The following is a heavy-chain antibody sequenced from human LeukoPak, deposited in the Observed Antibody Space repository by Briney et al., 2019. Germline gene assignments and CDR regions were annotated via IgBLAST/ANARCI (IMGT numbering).Heavy chain of an antibody. V-gene: IGHV3-9*01. CDR3: AKDYGGDLYWYFDL. Sequence: GRSLRLSCAASGFTVDDYAMHWVRQAPGEGLEWVSGISWNSGSIGYADSVKGRFTISRDNAKNSLYLQMNSLRAEDTALYYCAKDYGGDLYWYFDLWGRGTLVTVSS. J-gene: IGHJ2*01. CDR2: ISWNSGSI. CDR1: GFTVDDYA. D-gene: IGHD4-17*01.